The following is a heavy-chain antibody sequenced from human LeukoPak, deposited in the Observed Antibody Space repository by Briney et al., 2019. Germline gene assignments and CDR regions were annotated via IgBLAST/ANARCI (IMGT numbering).Heavy chain of an antibody. CDR3: ARDVRSGSYIGP. CDR2: IYISGST. V-gene: IGHV4-61*02. J-gene: IGHJ5*02. Sequence: PSETLSLTCTVSGGSISSGSYYWSWIRQPAGKGLEWIGRIYISGSTNYNPSLKSRVTISVDTSKNQFSLKMASVTAADTAVYYCARDVRSGSYIGPWGQGTLVTVSS. CDR1: GGSISSGSYY. D-gene: IGHD1-26*01.